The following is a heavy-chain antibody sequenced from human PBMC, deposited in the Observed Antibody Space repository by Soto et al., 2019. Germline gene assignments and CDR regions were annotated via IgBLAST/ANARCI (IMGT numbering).Heavy chain of an antibody. Sequence: ASVKVSCKASGYTFTSYGINWVRQAPGQGLEWMGWISAYNGNTNYAQKLQGRVTMTTDTSTSTDYMELRSLRSDDTAVYYCVRVAGYFDYWGQGTLVTVSS. J-gene: IGHJ4*02. CDR1: GYTFTSYG. CDR2: ISAYNGNT. V-gene: IGHV1-18*01. CDR3: VRVAGYFDY. D-gene: IGHD6-13*01.